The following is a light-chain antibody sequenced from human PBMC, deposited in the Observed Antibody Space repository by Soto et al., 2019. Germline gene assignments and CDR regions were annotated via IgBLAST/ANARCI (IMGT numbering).Light chain of an antibody. CDR2: GAS. CDR3: QYGRSPLFT. J-gene: IGKJ3*01. V-gene: IGKV3-20*01. Sequence: EIVLTQSPGTLSLSPGERATLSYRASQSVSSSSLAWYQQTPGQAPRLLIYGASSRATAIPDRFSGSGSGTDFTLTISRLEPEDFAVYYCQYGRSPLFTFGPGTTVDIK. CDR1: QSVSSSS.